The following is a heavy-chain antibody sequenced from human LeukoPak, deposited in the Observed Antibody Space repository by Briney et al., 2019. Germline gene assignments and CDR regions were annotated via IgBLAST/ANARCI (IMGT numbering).Heavy chain of an antibody. V-gene: IGHV1-8*01. J-gene: IGHJ6*03. CDR1: GYTFTSYD. CDR3: ARFSGRLRPRYYYMDV. CDR2: MNPNSGNT. D-gene: IGHD1-26*01. Sequence: ASVKVSCKASGYTFTSYDINWVRQATGQGLEWMGWMNPNSGNTGYAQKFQGRVTMTRNTSISTAYMELSSLRSEDTAVYYCARFSGRLRPRYYYMDVWGKGTTVTISS.